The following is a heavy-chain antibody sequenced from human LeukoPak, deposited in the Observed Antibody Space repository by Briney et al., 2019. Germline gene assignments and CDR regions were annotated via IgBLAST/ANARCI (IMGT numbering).Heavy chain of an antibody. V-gene: IGHV4-59*08. CDR1: GGSISSYY. Sequence: SSETLSLTCTVSGGSISSYYWSWIRQPPGKGLEWIGYIYYSGSTNYNPSLKSRVTISVDTSRNQFSLKLSSVTAADTAVYCCARRIKVGALDYWGQGTLVTVSS. D-gene: IGHD1-26*01. CDR2: IYYSGST. J-gene: IGHJ4*02. CDR3: ARRIKVGALDY.